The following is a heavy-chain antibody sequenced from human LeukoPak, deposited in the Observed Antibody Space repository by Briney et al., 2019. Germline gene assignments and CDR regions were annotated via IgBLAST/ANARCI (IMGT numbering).Heavy chain of an antibody. D-gene: IGHD5-12*01. CDR1: GFIFSGYS. Sequence: GGSLRLSCAASGFIFSGYSMNWVRQAPGEGLEWISYISSSSTTMYYADSVKGRFTISGDNPKKSLYLQMNSLRAEDTAVYYCVRGSGGYDPLAFDSWGQGTLATVAS. CDR3: VRGSGGYDPLAFDS. CDR2: ISSSSTTM. V-gene: IGHV3-48*04. J-gene: IGHJ4*02.